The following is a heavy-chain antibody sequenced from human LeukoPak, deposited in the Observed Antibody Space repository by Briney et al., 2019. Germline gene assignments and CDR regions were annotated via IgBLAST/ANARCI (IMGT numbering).Heavy chain of an antibody. D-gene: IGHD3-22*01. V-gene: IGHV3-11*06. J-gene: IGHJ4*02. Sequence: GGSLILSCAASGFTFSDYYMSWIRQAPGKGLEWVSYISSSSSYTNYADSVKGRFTISRDNAKNSLYLQMNSLRAEDTAVYYCARGQRDYYDSSGYTYYFDYWGQGTLVTVSS. CDR3: ARGQRDYYDSSGYTYYFDY. CDR1: GFTFSDYY. CDR2: ISSSSSYT.